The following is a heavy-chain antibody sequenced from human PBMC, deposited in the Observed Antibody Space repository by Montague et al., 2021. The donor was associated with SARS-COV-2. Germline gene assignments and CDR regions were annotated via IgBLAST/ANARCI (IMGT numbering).Heavy chain of an antibody. V-gene: IGHV5-51*03. J-gene: IGHJ3*02. CDR2: IYTGDSET. D-gene: IGHD1-26*01. CDR3: ARLFKGASLRSFAFDM. CDR1: GHNFTNYW. Sequence: QSGAEVKKPGESLKISCKGPGHNFTNYWIGWLRQMPGKGLEWMGIIYTGDSETRYSPSFQGQVTISVDKSISTAFLQWSSLKASDTAIYYRARLFKGASLRSFAFDMWGQGTTVTVSP.